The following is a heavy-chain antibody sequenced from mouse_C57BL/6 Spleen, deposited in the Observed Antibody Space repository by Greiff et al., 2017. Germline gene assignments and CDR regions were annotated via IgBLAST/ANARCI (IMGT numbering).Heavy chain of an antibody. V-gene: IGHV5-6*01. CDR3: ARDSSYAMDY. J-gene: IGHJ4*01. Sequence: EVKLMESGGDLVKPGGSLKLSCAASGFTFSSYGMSWVRQTPDKRLEWVATISSGGSYTYYPDSVQGRFTISRDNAKNTLYLQMSSLKSEDTAMYYCARDSSYAMDYWGQGTSVTVSS. CDR1: GFTFSSYG. CDR2: ISSGGSYT.